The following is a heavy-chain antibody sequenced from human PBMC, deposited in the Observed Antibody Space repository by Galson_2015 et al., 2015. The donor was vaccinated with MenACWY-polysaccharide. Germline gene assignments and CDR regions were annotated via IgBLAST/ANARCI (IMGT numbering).Heavy chain of an antibody. CDR1: GYQFTSYD. CDR3: ARIIARKYTFADS. J-gene: IGHJ4*02. V-gene: IGHV1-8*01. D-gene: IGHD2-21*01. Sequence: VTVSCQASGYQFTSYDINWVRQATGQGLEWMGWMNPNSGNTGYAQKFQGRVTMTSNSAMTTAYMELSSLRSEDTAVYYCARIIARKYTFADSWGQGTLVTVSS. CDR2: MNPNSGNT.